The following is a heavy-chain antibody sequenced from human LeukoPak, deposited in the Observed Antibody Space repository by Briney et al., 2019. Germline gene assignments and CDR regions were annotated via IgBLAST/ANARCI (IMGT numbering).Heavy chain of an antibody. J-gene: IGHJ5*02. Sequence: ASVKVSCKASGYTFTGYYMHWVRQAPGQGLEWMGWINPNSGGTNYAQKFQGWVTMTRGTSISTAYMELSRLRSDDTAVYYCARSEPFGELLGPPFDPWGQGTLVTVSS. V-gene: IGHV1-2*04. CDR3: ARSEPFGELLGPPFDP. CDR1: GYTFTGYY. D-gene: IGHD3-10*01. CDR2: INPNSGGT.